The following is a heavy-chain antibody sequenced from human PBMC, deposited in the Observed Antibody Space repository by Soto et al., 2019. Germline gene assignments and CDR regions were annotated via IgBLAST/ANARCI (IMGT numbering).Heavy chain of an antibody. Sequence: QVQLQESGPGLVKPSQTLSLTCTVSGGSISSGDYYWSWIRQPPGKGLEWIGYIYYSGSTYYNPSLKRQVTLSVDTSQNQFSLKLSSVTAADTAVYYCARSAQIYCSGGSCYYGLTRSRHPIDYWGQGTLVTVSS. V-gene: IGHV4-30-4*01. D-gene: IGHD2-15*01. CDR2: IYYSGST. CDR1: GGSISSGDYY. CDR3: ARSAQIYCSGGSCYYGLTRSRHPIDY. J-gene: IGHJ4*02.